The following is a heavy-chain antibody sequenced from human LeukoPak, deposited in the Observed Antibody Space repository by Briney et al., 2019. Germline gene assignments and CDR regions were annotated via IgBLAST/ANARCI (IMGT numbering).Heavy chain of an antibody. CDR1: GGSMSSGGYY. V-gene: IGHV4-31*03. D-gene: IGHD5-24*01. CDR2: IYYSGST. Sequence: SETLSLTCTVSGGSMSSGGYYWSWIRQHPGKGLEWIGYIYYSGSTYYNPSLKSRVTISVDTSKNQFSLKLSSVTAADTAVYYCARRGMATINNYYYYYMDVWGKGTTVTVSS. J-gene: IGHJ6*03. CDR3: ARRGMATINNYYYYYMDV.